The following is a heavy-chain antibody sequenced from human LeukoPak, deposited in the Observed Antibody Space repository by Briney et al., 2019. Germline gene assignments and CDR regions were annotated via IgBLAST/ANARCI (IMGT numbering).Heavy chain of an antibody. CDR1: GFTFSSYA. CDR2: ISGSGGST. J-gene: IGHJ3*02. CDR3: AKDLPNPAVAGTNDAFDI. Sequence: GGSLRLSCAASGFTFSSYAMSWVRQAPGKGLEWVSAISGSGGSTYYADSVKGRFTISRDNSKNTLYLQMNSLRAEDTAVYNCAKDLPNPAVAGTNDAFDIWGQGTMVTVSS. V-gene: IGHV3-23*01. D-gene: IGHD6-19*01.